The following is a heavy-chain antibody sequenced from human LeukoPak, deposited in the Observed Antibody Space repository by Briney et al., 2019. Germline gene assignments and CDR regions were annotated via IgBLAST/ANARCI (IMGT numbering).Heavy chain of an antibody. J-gene: IGHJ1*01. CDR2: INHSGST. CDR3: AYSSGCQQH. Sequence: SETLSLTCAVDVLTLIDYYWGWLRQPPGKGLEWIGEINHSGSTNYNPSLKSRVTISVDTSKNQFSLKLSSVTAAYTHVNHRAYSSGCQQHWGQGTLVTVSS. V-gene: IGHV4-34*08. CDR1: VLTLIDYY. D-gene: IGHD3-22*01.